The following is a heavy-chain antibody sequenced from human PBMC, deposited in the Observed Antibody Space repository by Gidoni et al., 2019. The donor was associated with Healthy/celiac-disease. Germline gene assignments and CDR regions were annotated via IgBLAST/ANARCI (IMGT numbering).Heavy chain of an antibody. D-gene: IGHD3-10*01. CDR3: APPGEAGPRS. CDR1: GFTFSSYA. CDR2: ISYDGSNK. J-gene: IGHJ3*01. V-gene: IGHV3-30*01. Sequence: QVQLVASGGGVLQPGRSLRLSCAASGFTFSSYAMHWVRQAPGKGLEWVAVISYDGSNKYYADSVKGRFTISRDNSKNTLYLQMNSLRAEDTAVYYCAPPGEAGPRSWGQGTMVTVSS.